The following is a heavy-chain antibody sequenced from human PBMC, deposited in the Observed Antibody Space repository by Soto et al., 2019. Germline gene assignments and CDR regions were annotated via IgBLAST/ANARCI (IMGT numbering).Heavy chain of an antibody. CDR2: IYYSGST. J-gene: IGHJ4*02. V-gene: IGHV4-59*01. D-gene: IGHD6-19*01. CDR3: ARGGWSVDY. Sequence: SETLSLTCTVSGGSMTSYYWSWIRQPPGKGLEWIGYIYYSGSTDYNPSLKSRVTISVDTSKNQFSLKLSSMTAADTVVYYCARGGWSVDYWGQGTLVTVSS. CDR1: GGSMTSYY.